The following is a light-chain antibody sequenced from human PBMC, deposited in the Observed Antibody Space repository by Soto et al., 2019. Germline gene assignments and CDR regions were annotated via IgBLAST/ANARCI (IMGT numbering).Light chain of an antibody. J-gene: IGKJ1*01. V-gene: IGKV3-15*01. Sequence: MTQSPSSLSASVGDRVTITCQASQNINNYLAWYQQKPGRAPRLLIHGASTRAPGFPARFSGSGSGTDFTLTISSLQSEDFAVYYCQQYNNWPWTFGQGTKV. CDR1: QNINNY. CDR2: GAS. CDR3: QQYNNWPWT.